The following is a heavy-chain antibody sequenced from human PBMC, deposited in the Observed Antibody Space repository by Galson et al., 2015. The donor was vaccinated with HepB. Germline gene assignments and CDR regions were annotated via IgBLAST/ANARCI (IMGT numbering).Heavy chain of an antibody. Sequence: SLRLSCAASGFTFSSYGMHWVRQAPGKGLEWVAVISYGGSNKYYADSVKGRFTISRDNSKNTLYLQMNSLRAEDTAVYYCAKDPGDGTGTTVEYFDYWGQGTLVTVSS. CDR3: AKDPGDGTGTTVEYFDY. CDR1: GFTFSSYG. CDR2: ISYGGSNK. J-gene: IGHJ4*02. D-gene: IGHD1-1*01. V-gene: IGHV3-30*18.